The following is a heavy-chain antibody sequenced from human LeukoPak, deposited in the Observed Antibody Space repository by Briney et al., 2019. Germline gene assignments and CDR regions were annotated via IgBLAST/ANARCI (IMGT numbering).Heavy chain of an antibody. CDR2: INHSGST. CDR1: GGSFSGYY. CDR3: ARDNARAVAGTSFDY. Sequence: PSETLSLTCAVYGGSFSGYYWSWIRQPPGKGLEWIGEINHSGSTNYNPSLKSRVTISVDTSKNQFSLKLSSVTAADTAVYYCARDNARAVAGTSFDYWGQGTLVTVSS. D-gene: IGHD6-19*01. J-gene: IGHJ4*02. V-gene: IGHV4-34*09.